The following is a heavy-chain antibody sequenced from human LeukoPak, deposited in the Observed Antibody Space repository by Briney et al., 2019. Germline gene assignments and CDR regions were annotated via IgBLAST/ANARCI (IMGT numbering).Heavy chain of an antibody. J-gene: IGHJ4*02. Sequence: PSETLSLTCTVSGGSISDYRWTWIRQPPGKGLEYIGYIYNRGTTFYNPSLQSRVTMSADTSKKQFSLKLTSVTAADTAVYYCARLFVVRGVIRTYYFDYWGQGTLVTVSS. CDR2: IYNRGTT. CDR1: GGSISDYR. CDR3: ARLFVVRGVIRTYYFDY. V-gene: IGHV4-59*01. D-gene: IGHD3-10*01.